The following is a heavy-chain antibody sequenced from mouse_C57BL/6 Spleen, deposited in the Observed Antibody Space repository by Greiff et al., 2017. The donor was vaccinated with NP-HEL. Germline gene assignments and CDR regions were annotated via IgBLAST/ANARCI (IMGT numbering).Heavy chain of an antibody. CDR2: IYPGDGDT. Sequence: QVQLKESGPELVKPGASVKISCKASGYAFSSSWMNWVKQRPGKGLEWIGRIYPGDGDTNYNGKFKGKATLTADKSSSTAYMQLSSLTSEDSAVYFCAPAITTVVEGYFDVWGTGTTVTVSS. D-gene: IGHD1-1*01. CDR1: GYAFSSSW. V-gene: IGHV1-82*01. CDR3: APAITTVVEGYFDV. J-gene: IGHJ1*03.